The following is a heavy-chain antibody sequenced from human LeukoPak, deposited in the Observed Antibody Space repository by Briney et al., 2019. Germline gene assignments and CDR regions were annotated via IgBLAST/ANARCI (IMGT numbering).Heavy chain of an antibody. J-gene: IGHJ5*02. D-gene: IGHD1-26*01. CDR1: GFTLSDSA. V-gene: IGHV3-73*01. CDR2: IDRPAKSYAT. Sequence: GGSLRLSCAASGFTLSDSAIHWVRQASGKGLEGVGLIDRPAKSYATAYGASVGGRFTISRDDSKNTAYLQMDSLKTEDTALYYCTRDRGTYNWLDPWGQGTLVTVSS. CDR3: TRDRGTYNWLDP.